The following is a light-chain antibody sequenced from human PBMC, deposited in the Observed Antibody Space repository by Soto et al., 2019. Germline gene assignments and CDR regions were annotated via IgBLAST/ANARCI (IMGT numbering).Light chain of an antibody. CDR2: AAS. J-gene: IGKJ1*01. V-gene: IGKV1-17*01. CDR3: LQHHSYPPT. CDR1: QGIRND. Sequence: DIQMTQSPSSLSASVGDRVTITCRASQGIRNDLGWYQQRPGKAPERVIYAASSLHSGVPSRFSGSGFGTEFTLTITSLQSEDFATYYCLQHHSYPPTFGQGTKVEIK.